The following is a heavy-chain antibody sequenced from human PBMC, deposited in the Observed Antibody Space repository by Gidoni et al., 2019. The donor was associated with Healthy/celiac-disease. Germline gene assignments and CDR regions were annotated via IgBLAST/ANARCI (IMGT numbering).Heavy chain of an antibody. V-gene: IGHV4-4*07. Sequence: QVQLQESGPGLVKPSETLSLTCTVSGGSISSYYWSWIRQPAGKGLEWIGRIYTSGSTNYNPSLKSRVTMSVDTSKNQFSLKLSSVTAADTAVYYCARDYYDFWSGKAWGMDVWGQGTTVTVSS. CDR3: ARDYYDFWSGKAWGMDV. J-gene: IGHJ6*02. CDR2: IYTSGST. D-gene: IGHD3-3*01. CDR1: GGSISSYY.